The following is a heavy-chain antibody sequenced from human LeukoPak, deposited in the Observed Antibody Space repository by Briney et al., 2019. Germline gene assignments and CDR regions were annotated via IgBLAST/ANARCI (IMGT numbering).Heavy chain of an antibody. V-gene: IGHV1-69*13. CDR2: IIPIFGTA. J-gene: IGHJ4*02. D-gene: IGHD3-22*01. CDR3: ARDHPMKKDLYDSSGYAFGY. CDR1: GYTFSSYG. Sequence: VASVKVSCKASGYTFSSYGISWVRQAPGQGLEWMGGIIPIFGTANYAQKFQGRVTITADESTSTAYMELSSLRSEDTAVYYCARDHPMKKDLYDSSGYAFGYWGQGTLVTVSS.